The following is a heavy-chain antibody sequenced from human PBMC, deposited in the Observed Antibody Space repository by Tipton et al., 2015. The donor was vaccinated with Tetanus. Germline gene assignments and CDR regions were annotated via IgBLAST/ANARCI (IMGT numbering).Heavy chain of an antibody. J-gene: IGHJ4*02. V-gene: IGHV4-4*07. CDR1: GDSIKSYY. D-gene: IGHD5/OR15-5a*01. CDR3: ARLREIVSRSGWAFDY. Sequence: TLSLTCVVSGDSIKSYYWSWIRQSAGKGLEWIGRIYKSGDVNYNPSLKSRLTLSVDTSKTRLSLKLTSVTAADTAVYYCARLREIVSRSGWAFDYWGQGILVTVSS. CDR2: IYKSGDV.